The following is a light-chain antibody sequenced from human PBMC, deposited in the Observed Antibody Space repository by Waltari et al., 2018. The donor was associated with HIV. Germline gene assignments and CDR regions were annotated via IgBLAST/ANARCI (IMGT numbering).Light chain of an antibody. CDR3: QPYGASPRT. V-gene: IGKV3-20*01. CDR1: QSVSSRS. Sequence: EIVLTQSPGTLSLSPGERATLSCRASQSVSSRSLAWYQQRPGQAPRLLISGASSRATGIPDRFSGSGSGTDFTLTISRLEPEDFAVYYCQPYGASPRTFGQGTKVEIK. J-gene: IGKJ1*01. CDR2: GAS.